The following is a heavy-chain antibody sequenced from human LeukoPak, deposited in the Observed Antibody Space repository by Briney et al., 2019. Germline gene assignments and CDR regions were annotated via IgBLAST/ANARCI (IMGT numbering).Heavy chain of an antibody. CDR3: ARAGSYCGGDCYLSHY. CDR2: IIPIFGTA. Sequence: SVKVSCEASGGTFSSYAISWVRQAPGQGLEWMGGIIPIFGTANYAQKFQGRVTITTDESTSTAYMELSSLRSEDTAVYYCARAGSYCGGDCYLSHYWGQGTLVTVSS. J-gene: IGHJ4*02. D-gene: IGHD2-21*01. V-gene: IGHV1-69*05. CDR1: GGTFSSYA.